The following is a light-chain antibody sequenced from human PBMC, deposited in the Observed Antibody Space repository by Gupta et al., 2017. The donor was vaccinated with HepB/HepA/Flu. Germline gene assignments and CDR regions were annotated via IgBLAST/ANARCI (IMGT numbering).Light chain of an antibody. J-gene: IGLJ3*02. V-gene: IGLV3-21*04. CDR1: NIGSKS. Sequence: SYVLTQPPSVPVAPGKTATITCEGNNIGSKSVHWYQQKPAEAPVLDIYYDTDRPSGIPERFSGSNSGNTATLTVSRVEAGDEADYYCQVWDTSSDHWVFGGGTNLIVL. CDR3: QVWDTSSDHWV. CDR2: YDT.